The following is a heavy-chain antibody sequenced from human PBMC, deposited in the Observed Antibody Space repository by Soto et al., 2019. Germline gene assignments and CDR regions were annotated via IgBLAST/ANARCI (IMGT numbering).Heavy chain of an antibody. CDR1: GGSTSSSSYQ. CDR2: IYYSGTT. J-gene: IGHJ3*02. CDR3: ARRYGYAFDI. Sequence: SETLSLTCTVSGGSTSSSSYQWVWIRQPPGKGLEWIGYIYYSGTTNYNPSLKSRVTISVDTSKNQFSLKLSSVTAADTAIYYCARRYGYAFDIWGQGTMVTVSS. D-gene: IGHD5-18*01. V-gene: IGHV4-61*05.